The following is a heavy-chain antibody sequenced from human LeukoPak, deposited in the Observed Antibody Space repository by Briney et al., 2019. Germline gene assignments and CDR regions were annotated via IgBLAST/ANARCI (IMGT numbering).Heavy chain of an antibody. CDR2: IYYSGST. Sequence: SETLSLTCTVSGGSISSHYWSWIRQPPGKGLEWIGYIYYSGSTNYNPSLKSRLTISVDTSKNQFSLKLSSVTAADTAVYYCAREPRFGKDAFDIWGQGTMVTVSS. V-gene: IGHV4-59*11. CDR1: GGSISSHY. CDR3: AREPRFGKDAFDI. D-gene: IGHD3-10*01. J-gene: IGHJ3*02.